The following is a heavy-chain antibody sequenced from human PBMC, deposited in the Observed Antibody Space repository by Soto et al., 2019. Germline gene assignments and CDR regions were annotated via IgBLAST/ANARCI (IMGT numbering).Heavy chain of an antibody. J-gene: IGHJ6*02. V-gene: IGHV1-69*02. CDR1: GGTFSSYT. D-gene: IGHD3-10*01. CDR3: ASLMSSGYYYGMDV. Sequence: QVQLVQSGAEVKKPASSVKVSCKGYGGTFSSYTIRWVRQAPGQGLEWMGRIIPILGIAKYAQKFQGRVTITADKSTSTAYMELSSLRSEDTAVYYCASLMSSGYYYGMDVWGQGTTVTVFS. CDR2: IIPILGIA.